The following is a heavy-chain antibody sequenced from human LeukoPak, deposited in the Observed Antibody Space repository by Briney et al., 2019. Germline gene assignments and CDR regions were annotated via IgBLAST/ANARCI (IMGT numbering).Heavy chain of an antibody. CDR3: ARAPHRQRRILTGYPLDY. D-gene: IGHD3-9*01. J-gene: IGHJ4*02. V-gene: IGHV3-48*03. Sequence: PGGSLRLSCAASGFTFSSYEMNWVRQAPGKGLEWVSYISSSGSTIYYADSVKGRFTISRDNAKNSLYLQMNSLRAEDTAVYYCARAPHRQRRILTGYPLDYWGQGTLVTVSS. CDR2: ISSSGSTI. CDR1: GFTFSSYE.